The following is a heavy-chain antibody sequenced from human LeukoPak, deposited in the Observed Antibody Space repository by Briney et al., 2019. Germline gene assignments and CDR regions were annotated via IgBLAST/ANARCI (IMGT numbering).Heavy chain of an antibody. J-gene: IGHJ5*02. CDR1: GDSASSNSAA. D-gene: IGHD3-16*01. CDR2: TNYRSKWYN. Sequence: SQTLSLTCALSGDSASSNSAAWNWIRQSPSRGLEWLGRTNYRSKWYNDYAVSVKSRITINPDTSKNQFSLQLNPVTPEDTAVYYCARDRSRGGGWFDPWGQGTLVTVSS. V-gene: IGHV6-1*01. CDR3: ARDRSRGGGWFDP.